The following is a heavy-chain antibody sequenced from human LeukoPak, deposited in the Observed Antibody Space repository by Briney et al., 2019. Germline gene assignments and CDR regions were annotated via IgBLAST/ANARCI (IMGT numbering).Heavy chain of an antibody. Sequence: PGGCLRLSCAASGLTFDDYAMHWVRQAPGKGLEWVSGISWNSACYGYADYVKGRFTISRDNAKNPLYLQMISLGAEDAALYYCAKDACPGITGTGDDNWFDPWGQGTLVTVSS. J-gene: IGHJ5*02. CDR1: GLTFDDYA. CDR2: ISWNSACY. CDR3: AKDACPGITGTGDDNWFDP. V-gene: IGHV3-9*01. D-gene: IGHD1-7*01.